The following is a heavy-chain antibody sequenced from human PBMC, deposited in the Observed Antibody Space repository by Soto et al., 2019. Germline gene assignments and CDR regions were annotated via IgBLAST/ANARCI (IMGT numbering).Heavy chain of an antibody. V-gene: IGHV3-23*01. CDR3: AKDRLAANFDY. J-gene: IGHJ4*02. CDR2: ISATGGST. CDR1: GFTFNNYA. D-gene: IGHD5-18*01. Sequence: PGGSLRLSCAASGFTFNNYAMNWVRQAPGKGLEWVATISATGGSTYYADSVKGRFTISRDNSKNTLYLQMNGLRVEDTAVYYCAKDRLAANFDYWGQGTQVTVSP.